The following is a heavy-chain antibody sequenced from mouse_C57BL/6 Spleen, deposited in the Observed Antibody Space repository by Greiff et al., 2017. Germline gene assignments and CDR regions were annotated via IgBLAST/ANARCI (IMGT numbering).Heavy chain of an antibody. CDR3: ASRGYGDAMDY. Sequence: EVQLQQSGPELVKPGASVKISCKASGYTFTDYYMNWVKQSHGKSLEWIGDINPNNGGTSYNQKFKGKATLTVDKSSSTAYMELRSLTSEDSAVYYCASRGYGDAMDYWGQGTSVTVSS. V-gene: IGHV1-26*01. J-gene: IGHJ4*01. CDR1: GYTFTDYY. D-gene: IGHD2-13*01. CDR2: INPNNGGT.